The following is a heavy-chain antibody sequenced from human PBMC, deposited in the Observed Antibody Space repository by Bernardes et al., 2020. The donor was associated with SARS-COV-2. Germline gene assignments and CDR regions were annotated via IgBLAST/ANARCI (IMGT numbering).Heavy chain of an antibody. Sequence: GGSLRLSCAASGFTVSSNYMNWVRQAPGKGLEWVSVIYGGGGTYYVDSVKGRFTISRDNSKNTLYLQMNSLRAEDTAVYYCAREVVGYWYFDLWGRGTLVTVSS. J-gene: IGHJ2*01. V-gene: IGHV3-53*01. D-gene: IGHD2-15*01. CDR1: GFTVSSNY. CDR3: AREVVGYWYFDL. CDR2: IYGGGGT.